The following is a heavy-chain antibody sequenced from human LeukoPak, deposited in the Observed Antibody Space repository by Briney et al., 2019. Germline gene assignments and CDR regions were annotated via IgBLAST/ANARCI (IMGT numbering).Heavy chain of an antibody. Sequence: GGSLRLSCAASGFTFSASAMHWVRQAPGKGLEWVSAISGSGGSTYYADSVKGRFTISRDNSKNTLYLQMNSLRAEDTAVYYCAKGGHVLRYFDWLSSHFDYWGQGTLVTVSS. CDR3: AKGGHVLRYFDWLSSHFDY. CDR1: GFTFSASA. V-gene: IGHV3-23*01. CDR2: ISGSGGST. J-gene: IGHJ4*02. D-gene: IGHD3-9*01.